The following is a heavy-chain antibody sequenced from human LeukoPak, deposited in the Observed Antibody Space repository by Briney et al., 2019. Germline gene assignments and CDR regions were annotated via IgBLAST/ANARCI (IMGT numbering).Heavy chain of an antibody. CDR2: ISGSSDIV. CDR1: GFTFSSYS. V-gene: IGHV3-23*01. Sequence: GGTLRLSCAASGFTFSSYSMSWVRQAPGKGLEWVSAISGSSDIVYYTDSVRGRFAISRDNSKNTLYLQMNSLRAEDTAVYYCSKSMLGIWGRGTMVTVSS. D-gene: IGHD2-8*01. J-gene: IGHJ3*02. CDR3: SKSMLGI.